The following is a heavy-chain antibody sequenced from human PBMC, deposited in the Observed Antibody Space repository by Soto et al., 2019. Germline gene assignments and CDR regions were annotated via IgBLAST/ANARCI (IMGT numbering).Heavy chain of an antibody. CDR3: ARRPAYDSSGYVQFDP. CDR1: GDSINNYDHF. CDR2: VYYSGSP. Sequence: QVQLQESGPGLVKPSETLSLTCTVSGDSINNYDHFWTWIRRKPGEGLEWIGYVYYSGSPYYNPSLRSRVTISVDTSKNHFSRKLASVTAADTAVYYCARRPAYDSSGYVQFDPWGQGTLVTVLS. V-gene: IGHV4-30-4*01. J-gene: IGHJ5*02. D-gene: IGHD3-22*01.